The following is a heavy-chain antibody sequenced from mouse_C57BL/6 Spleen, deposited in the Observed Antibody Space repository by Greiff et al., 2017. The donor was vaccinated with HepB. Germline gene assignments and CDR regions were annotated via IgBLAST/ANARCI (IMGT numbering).Heavy chain of an antibody. V-gene: IGHV5-17*01. J-gene: IGHJ4*01. CDR2: ISSCSSTI. CDR3: ARGTVRGAMDY. D-gene: IGHD1-1*01. Sequence: EVMLVESGGGLVKPGGSLKLSCAASGFTFSDYGMHWVRQAPEKGLEWVAYISSCSSTIYYADTVKGRFTISRDNAKNTLFLQMTSLRSEDTAMYYCARGTVRGAMDYWGQGTSVTVSS. CDR1: GFTFSDYG.